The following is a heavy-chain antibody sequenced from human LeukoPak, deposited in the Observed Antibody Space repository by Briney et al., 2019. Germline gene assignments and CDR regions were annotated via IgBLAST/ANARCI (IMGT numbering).Heavy chain of an antibody. J-gene: IGHJ3*02. CDR1: GFTFSSYE. V-gene: IGHV3-48*03. CDR3: ARVNDYGGNDDAFDI. Sequence: LPGGSLRLSCVASGFTFSSYEMNWVRHAPGKGLEWVSYIRSTGSIIFYADSVKGRFTISRDNAKNSLYLQMNSLRAEDTALYYCARVNDYGGNDDAFDIWGQGTMVTVSS. D-gene: IGHD4-23*01. CDR2: IRSTGSII.